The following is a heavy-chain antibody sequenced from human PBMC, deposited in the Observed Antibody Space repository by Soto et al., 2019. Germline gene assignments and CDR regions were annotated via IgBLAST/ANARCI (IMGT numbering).Heavy chain of an antibody. CDR1: GGSISSYY. Sequence: PSETLSLTCTVSGGSISSYYWSWIRQPPGKGLEWIGYIYYSGRTNYNPSLKSRVTISVDTSKNQFSLKLSSVTAADTAVYYCARYWRVSSWHVPPYGMDVWGQGPTVTVSS. CDR2: IYYSGRT. V-gene: IGHV4-59*01. CDR3: ARYWRVSSWHVPPYGMDV. D-gene: IGHD6-13*01. J-gene: IGHJ6*02.